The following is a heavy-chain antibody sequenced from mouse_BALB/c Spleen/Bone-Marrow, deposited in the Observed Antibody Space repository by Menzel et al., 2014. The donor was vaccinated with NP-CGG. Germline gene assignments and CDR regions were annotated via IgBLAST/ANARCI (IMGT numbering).Heavy chain of an antibody. V-gene: IGHV14-3*02. CDR2: IDPANGNT. CDR3: AVYDYEGFAY. J-gene: IGHJ3*01. Sequence: VQLQQSGAELVKPGASVKLSCTASGFNIKDTYMHWVKQRPEQGLEWIGRIDPANGNTKYDPKFQGKATITADTSSNTDYLQLSSQTSEDTAVYCCAVYDYEGFAYWGQGTLVTVSA. CDR1: GFNIKDTY. D-gene: IGHD2-4*01.